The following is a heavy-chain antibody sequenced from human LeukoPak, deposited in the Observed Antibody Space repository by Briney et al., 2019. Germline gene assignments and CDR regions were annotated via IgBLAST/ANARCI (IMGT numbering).Heavy chain of an antibody. CDR3: ARDGHDILTGYKPRNWFDP. V-gene: IGHV1-2*02. CDR1: GYSFTTYA. D-gene: IGHD3-9*01. J-gene: IGHJ5*02. CDR2: INPNSGGT. Sequence: GASVKVSCKASGYSFTTYAMNWLRQAPGQGLEWMGWINPNSGGTNYAQKFQGRVTMTRDTSISTAYMELSRLRSDDTAVYYCARDGHDILTGYKPRNWFDPWGQGTLVTVSS.